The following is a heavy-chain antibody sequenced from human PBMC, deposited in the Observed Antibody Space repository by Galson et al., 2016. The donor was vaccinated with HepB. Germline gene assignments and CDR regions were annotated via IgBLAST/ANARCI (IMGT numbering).Heavy chain of an antibody. V-gene: IGHV2-5*02. CDR3: AHRKYGSSSGAFDI. D-gene: IGHD6-13*01. J-gene: IGHJ3*02. Sequence: PALVKPPQTLTLTCTFSGFSLTTSGVAVGWIRQPPGKALEWLALIYWDDDKHYSPSLKSRLNITKDTAKNQVVLTMSHMDPVDTATYYCAHRKYGSSSGAFDIWGQGTMV. CDR1: GFSLTTSGVA. CDR2: IYWDDDK.